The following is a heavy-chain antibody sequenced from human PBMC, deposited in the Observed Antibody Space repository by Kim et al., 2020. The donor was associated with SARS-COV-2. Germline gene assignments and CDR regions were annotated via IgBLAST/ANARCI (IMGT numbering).Heavy chain of an antibody. V-gene: IGHV1-18*01. CDR1: GYTFTSYG. CDR3: AREDPLPSYYYYGMDV. CDR2: ISAYNGNT. D-gene: IGHD2-15*01. Sequence: ASVKVSCKASGYTFTSYGISWVRQAPGQGLEWMGWISAYNGNTNYAQKLQGRVTMTTDTSTSTAYMELRSLRSDDTAVYYCAREDPLPSYYYYGMDVWGQGTTVTVSS. J-gene: IGHJ6*02.